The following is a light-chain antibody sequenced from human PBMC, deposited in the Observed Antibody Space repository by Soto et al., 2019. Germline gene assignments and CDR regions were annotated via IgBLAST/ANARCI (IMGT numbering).Light chain of an antibody. CDR2: EVS. J-gene: IGLJ1*01. CDR3: CSYAGSSTV. Sequence: QSALTQPASVSGSPGQSITISCTGTSSDVGSYNLVSWYQQHPGKAPNLMICEVSKRPSGVSNRFSGSKSGNTASLTISGLQAEDEAYYYCCSYAGSSTVFGTGTKVTVL. V-gene: IGLV2-23*02. CDR1: SSDVGSYNL.